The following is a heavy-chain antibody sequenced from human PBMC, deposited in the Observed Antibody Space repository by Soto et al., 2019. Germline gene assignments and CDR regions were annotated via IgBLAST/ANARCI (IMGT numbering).Heavy chain of an antibody. CDR1: GGSFRGYY. CDR2: INHRGSN. J-gene: IGHJ5*02. Sequence: SEPLSLTCAVYGGSFRGYYWPWISQPPGTGLERIGEINHRGSNNYNPSLKSRVTISVDTTKNQFSLKLTSVTAADTALFYCARDSGARIPGYWFAPWGKGTLVTVSS. D-gene: IGHD2-15*01. V-gene: IGHV4-34*01. CDR3: ARDSGARIPGYWFAP.